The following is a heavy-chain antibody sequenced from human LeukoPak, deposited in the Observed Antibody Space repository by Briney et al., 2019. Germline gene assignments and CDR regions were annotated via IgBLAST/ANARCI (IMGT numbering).Heavy chain of an antibody. CDR3: ARAPRARWGFDY. D-gene: IGHD3-16*01. V-gene: IGHV4-4*07. CDR1: GGSISNSY. J-gene: IGHJ4*02. Sequence: TSETLSLTCTVSGGSISNSYWTWIRQPAGKGLEWIGRIYTSGSTNYNPSLKSRVTISVDTSKNQFSLKLSSVTAADTAVYYCARAPRARWGFDYWGQGTLVTVSS. CDR2: IYTSGST.